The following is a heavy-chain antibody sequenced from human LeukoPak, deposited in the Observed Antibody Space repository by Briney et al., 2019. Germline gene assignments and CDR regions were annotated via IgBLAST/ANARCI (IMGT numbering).Heavy chain of an antibody. D-gene: IGHD3-10*01. V-gene: IGHV3-7*05. CDR2: IKPDGGAT. Sequence: PGGSLRLSCAAPGFTFSSQWMSWIRQTPGKGLDWVANIKPDGGATYYADSVNGRFTISRDDAKNSLYLQMNSLRAEDTAVYYCVRGSSGTAVRGIAWAWFDPWGQGTLVTVSS. J-gene: IGHJ5*02. CDR1: GFTFSSQW. CDR3: VRGSSGTAVRGIAWAWFDP.